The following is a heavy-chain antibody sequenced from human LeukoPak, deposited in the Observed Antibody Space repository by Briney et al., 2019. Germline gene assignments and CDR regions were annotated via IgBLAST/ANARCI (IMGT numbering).Heavy chain of an antibody. CDR3: ARSYYDFWSGYQDY. J-gene: IGHJ4*02. CDR1: GGSFSGYY. Sequence: PSETLSLTCAVYGGSFSGYYWSWIRQPPGKGLEWIGEINHSGSTNYNPSLKSRVTISVDTSKNQFSLKLSSVTAADTAVYYCARSYYDFWSGYQDYWGQGTLVTVSS. V-gene: IGHV4-34*01. D-gene: IGHD3-3*01. CDR2: INHSGST.